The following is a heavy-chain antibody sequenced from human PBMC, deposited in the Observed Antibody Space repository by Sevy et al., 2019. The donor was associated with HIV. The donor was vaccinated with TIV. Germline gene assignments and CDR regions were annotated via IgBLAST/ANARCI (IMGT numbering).Heavy chain of an antibody. J-gene: IGHJ6*02. CDR3: ARHRGSTDGWYFIGSKYYYYGMDV. CDR2: IYYSGST. Sequence: SETLSLTCTVSGGSISSSSYYWGWIRQPPGKGLEWIGSIYYSGSTYYNPSLKSRVTISVDTSKNQFSLKLSSVTAADTAVYYCARHRGSTDGWYFIGSKYYYYGMDVWGQGTTVTVSS. V-gene: IGHV4-39*01. CDR1: GGSISSSSYY. D-gene: IGHD6-19*01.